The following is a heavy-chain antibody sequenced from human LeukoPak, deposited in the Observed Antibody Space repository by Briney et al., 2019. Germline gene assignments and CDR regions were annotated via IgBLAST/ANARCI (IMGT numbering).Heavy chain of an antibody. V-gene: IGHV4-61*09. D-gene: IGHD3-10*01. CDR2: IYTSGST. J-gene: IGHJ4*02. CDR1: GGSISSGSYD. CDR3: TRGRGI. Sequence: SETLSLTCTVSGGSISSGSYDWYWIRQPAGKGLEWIGHIYTSGSTDYNPSLKSRVTISVATSKNQFSLKLTSVTAADTAVYYCTRGRGIWGQGTLVTVSS.